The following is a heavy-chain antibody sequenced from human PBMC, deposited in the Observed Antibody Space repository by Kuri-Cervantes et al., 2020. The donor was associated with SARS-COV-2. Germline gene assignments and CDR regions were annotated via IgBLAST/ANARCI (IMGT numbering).Heavy chain of an antibody. CDR2: INHSGST. CDR3: ARVKSVVTPDIGY. CDR1: GGSFSGYY. D-gene: IGHD4-23*01. J-gene: IGHJ4*02. V-gene: IGHV4-34*01. Sequence: GSLRLSCAVYGGSFSGYYWSWIRQPPGKGLEWIGEINHSGSTNYNPSLKSRVTISVDTSKNQFSLKLSSVTAADTAVYYCARVKSVVTPDIGYWGQGTLVTVSS.